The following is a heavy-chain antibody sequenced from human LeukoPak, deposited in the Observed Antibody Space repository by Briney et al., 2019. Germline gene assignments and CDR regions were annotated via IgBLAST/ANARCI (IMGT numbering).Heavy chain of an antibody. CDR2: IFYSGST. Sequence: SETLSLTCSVSGGSISSSNYFWGWIRQPPGQGLEWIGSIFYSGSTYYNPSLKGRVTISADTSKNQLSLKLNSVTATDTAVYYCAGVDYNWNYLHFWGQGTLVTVSS. D-gene: IGHD1-20*01. V-gene: IGHV4-39*01. J-gene: IGHJ4*02. CDR3: AGVDYNWNYLHF. CDR1: GGSISSSNYF.